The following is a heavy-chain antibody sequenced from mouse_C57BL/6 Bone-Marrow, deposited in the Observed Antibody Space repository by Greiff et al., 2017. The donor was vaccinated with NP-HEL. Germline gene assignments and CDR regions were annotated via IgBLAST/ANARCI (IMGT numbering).Heavy chain of an antibody. Sequence: EVKLVESGGGLVKPGGSLKLSCAASGFTFSSYAMSWVRQTPEKRLEWVATISDGGSYTYYPDNVKGRFTISRDNAKNNLYLQMSHLKSEDTAMYYCATNWDWFAYWGQGTLVTVSA. CDR1: GFTFSSYA. CDR3: ATNWDWFAY. V-gene: IGHV5-4*03. D-gene: IGHD4-1*02. CDR2: ISDGGSYT. J-gene: IGHJ3*01.